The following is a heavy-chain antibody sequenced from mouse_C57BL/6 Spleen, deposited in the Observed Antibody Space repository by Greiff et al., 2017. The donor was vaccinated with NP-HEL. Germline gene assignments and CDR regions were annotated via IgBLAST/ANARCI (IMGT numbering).Heavy chain of an antibody. CDR2: INPSNGGT. CDR3: AREAIYYDYDYAMDY. J-gene: IGHJ4*01. D-gene: IGHD2-4*01. Sequence: QVQLKQPGTELVKPGASVKLSCKASGYTFTSYWMHWVKQRPGQGLEWIGNINPSNGGTNYNEKFKSKDTLTVDKSSSTAYMQLSSLTSEDSAVYYCAREAIYYDYDYAMDYWGQGTSVTVSS. CDR1: GYTFTSYW. V-gene: IGHV1-53*01.